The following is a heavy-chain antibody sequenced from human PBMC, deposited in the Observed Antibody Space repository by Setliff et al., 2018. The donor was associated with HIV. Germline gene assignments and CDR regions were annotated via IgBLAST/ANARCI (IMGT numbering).Heavy chain of an antibody. V-gene: IGHV4-38-2*02. CDR3: AREGDSSAWYRFDP. Sequence: KPSETLSLTCDVSGFSISSRYYWGWIRQPPGKGLEWIGYIYYSGSTNYNPYLESRVTVSVDTSKNQFSLKVFSVTAADTAVYYCAREGDSSAWYRFDPWGQGTLVTVSS. CDR1: GFSISSRYY. J-gene: IGHJ5*02. D-gene: IGHD6-13*01. CDR2: IYYSGST.